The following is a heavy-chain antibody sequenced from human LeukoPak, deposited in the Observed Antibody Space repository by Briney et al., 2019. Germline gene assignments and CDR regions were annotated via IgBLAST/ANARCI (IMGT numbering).Heavy chain of an antibody. CDR3: ARGDPFDY. Sequence: SETLSLTCSVSGGSISSYYWSWIRQPPGKGLEWIGYIYDSGSTNYSPSLKSRVTMSVDTSKNRFSLELGSVTAADTAVYYCARGDPFDYWGQGTLVTVSS. CDR1: GGSISSYY. V-gene: IGHV4-59*01. CDR2: IYDSGST. J-gene: IGHJ4*02.